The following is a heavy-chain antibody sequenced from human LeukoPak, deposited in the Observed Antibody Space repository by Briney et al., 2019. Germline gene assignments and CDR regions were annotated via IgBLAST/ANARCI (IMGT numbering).Heavy chain of an antibody. CDR3: ARGLDYYGFNPALYGMDV. D-gene: IGHD3-10*01. CDR1: GGSISSYY. J-gene: IGHJ6*02. Sequence: SETLSLTCTVSGGSISSYYWSWIRQPPGKGLEWIGYIYYSGSTNYNPSLKSRVTISVDTSKNQFSLKLSSVTAADTAVYYCARGLDYYGFNPALYGMDVWGQGTTVTVSS. CDR2: IYYSGST. V-gene: IGHV4-59*01.